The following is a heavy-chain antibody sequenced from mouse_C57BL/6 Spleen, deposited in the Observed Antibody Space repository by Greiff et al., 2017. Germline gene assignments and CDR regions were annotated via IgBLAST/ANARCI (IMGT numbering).Heavy chain of an antibody. CDR2: IYPRSGNT. Sequence: QVQLKQSGAELARPGASVKLSCKASGYTFTSYGISWVKQRTGQGLEWIGEIYPRSGNTYYNEKFKGKATLTADKSSSTAYMELRSLTSEDSAVYFCAGYYYGSSPYFDVWGTGTTVTVSS. D-gene: IGHD1-1*01. CDR1: GYTFTSYG. V-gene: IGHV1-81*01. J-gene: IGHJ1*03. CDR3: AGYYYGSSPYFDV.